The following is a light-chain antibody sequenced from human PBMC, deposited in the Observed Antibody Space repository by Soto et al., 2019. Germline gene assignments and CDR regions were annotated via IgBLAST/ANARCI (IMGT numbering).Light chain of an antibody. CDR2: EVS. CDR3: SSYTSTSTVL. CDR1: SSDVGGYNY. J-gene: IGLJ2*01. V-gene: IGLV2-14*01. Sequence: QSALTQPASVSGSLGQSITISCTGTSSDVGGYNYVSWYQQHPGKAPKLMIFEVSKRPSGVSNRFSGSKSGNMDSLTISGLQAEDEADYYCSSYTSTSTVLLGGGTKLTVL.